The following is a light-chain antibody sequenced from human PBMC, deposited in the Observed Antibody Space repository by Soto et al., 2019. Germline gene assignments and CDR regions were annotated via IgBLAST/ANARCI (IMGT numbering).Light chain of an antibody. Sequence: QSALTQPRSVSGSPGPSVTISCTGTSSDVGLYNYVSWYQQHPGKAPKLIIYDVSKRPSGVPDRFSGSKSGNTASLTISGLQAEDEGEYFCCSYGGSYTPYVFGTGTKLTVL. CDR1: SSDVGLYNY. J-gene: IGLJ1*01. CDR2: DVS. CDR3: CSYGGSYTPYV. V-gene: IGLV2-11*01.